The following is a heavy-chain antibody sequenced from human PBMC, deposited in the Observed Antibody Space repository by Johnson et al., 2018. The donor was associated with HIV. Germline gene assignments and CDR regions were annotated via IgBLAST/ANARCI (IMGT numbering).Heavy chain of an antibody. CDR1: GFTFSNYG. CDR3: ARDNWNYEDALGDAFDI. Sequence: VQLVESGGGVVQPGRSLRLSCAASGFTFSNYGMHWVRQAPGKGLEWVASINSGGNTIYYADSVKGRFSISRDNAKNSLYLQMNSLRAEDTAVYYCARDNWNYEDALGDAFDIWGQGTMVTVSS. J-gene: IGHJ3*02. D-gene: IGHD1-7*01. CDR2: INSGGNTI. V-gene: IGHV3-48*04.